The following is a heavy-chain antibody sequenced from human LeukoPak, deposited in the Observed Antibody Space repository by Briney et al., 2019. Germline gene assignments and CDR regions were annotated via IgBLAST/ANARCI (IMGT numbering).Heavy chain of an antibody. D-gene: IGHD1-26*01. Sequence: GGSLSLPCVASGFTFSTYVMDWVRQAPGKGLEWVSGISGSGGSIYYADSVRCRFTISRDNSQNTLYLQMNSLRADDTDLYYCAKRGSYWDFDYWGQGTLVSVSS. CDR1: GFTFSTYV. CDR2: ISGSGGSI. V-gene: IGHV3-23*01. J-gene: IGHJ4*02. CDR3: AKRGSYWDFDY.